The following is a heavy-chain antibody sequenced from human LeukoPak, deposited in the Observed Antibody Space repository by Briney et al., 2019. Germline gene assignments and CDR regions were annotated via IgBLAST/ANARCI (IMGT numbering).Heavy chain of an antibody. V-gene: IGHV3-74*01. Sequence: GGSLRLSCAASGFTFSSYWMHWVRQVPGKGLVWVSRINSDGSDTRYADSVKGRFTISRDNAKNTLYLQMNSLRAEDTAVYYCASLFGELSGDYWGQGTLVTVSS. J-gene: IGHJ4*02. D-gene: IGHD3-10*02. CDR2: INSDGSDT. CDR3: ASLFGELSGDY. CDR1: GFTFSSYW.